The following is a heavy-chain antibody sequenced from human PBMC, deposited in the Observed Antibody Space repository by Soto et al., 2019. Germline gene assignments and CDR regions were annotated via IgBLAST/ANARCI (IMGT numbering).Heavy chain of an antibody. CDR1: AGSFSHYY. J-gene: IGHJ3*02. CDR2: IKHSGSS. CDR3: ARGGSSDWQVALDI. Sequence: ETLSITCAVYAGSFSHYYWNWIRQSPGKGLEWIGKIKHSGSSNYNPCLRSRVSISVDMSKNQFSLRLTSVTAADTAVYYCARGGSSDWQVALDIWGQGTMVTVSS. V-gene: IGHV4-34*01. D-gene: IGHD6-19*01.